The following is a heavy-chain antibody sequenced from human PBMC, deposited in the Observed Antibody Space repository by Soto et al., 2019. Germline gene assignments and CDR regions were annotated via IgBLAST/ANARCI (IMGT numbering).Heavy chain of an antibody. CDR1: GGSISSSSYY. CDR3: ASFNYRSEPASNLY. J-gene: IGHJ4*02. V-gene: IGHV4-39*01. CDR2: IYYSGST. D-gene: IGHD2-8*01. Sequence: SETLSLTCTVSGGSISSSSYYWGWIRQPPGKGLEWIGSIYYSGSTYYNPSLKSRVTISVDTSKNQFSLKLSSVTAADTAVYYCASFNYRSEPASNLYWGQGTLVTVSS.